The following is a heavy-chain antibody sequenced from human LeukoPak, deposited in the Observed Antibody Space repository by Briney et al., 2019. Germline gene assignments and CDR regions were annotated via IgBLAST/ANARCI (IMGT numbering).Heavy chain of an antibody. CDR1: GGSISSSSYY. D-gene: IGHD3-3*01. V-gene: IGHV4-39*01. CDR2: IYYGGST. CDR3: ARQGITIFEVAFDY. Sequence: SETLSLTCTVSGGSISSSSYYWGWIRQRPGKGLEWIGGIYYGGSTYYNPSLKSRVTISVDTSKNQFSLKLSSVTAADTAVYYCARQGITIFEVAFDYWGQGTQVTVSS. J-gene: IGHJ4*02.